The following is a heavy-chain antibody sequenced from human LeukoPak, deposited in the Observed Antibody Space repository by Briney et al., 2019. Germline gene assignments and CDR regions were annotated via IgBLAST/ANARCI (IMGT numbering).Heavy chain of an antibody. V-gene: IGHV3-53*01. CDR1: GFTVSSNY. CDR3: ARDSDYDSSGYYFPDY. CDR2: IYSGGST. D-gene: IGHD3-22*01. Sequence: GGSLRLSCAASGFTVSSNYMSWVRRAPGKGLEWVSVIYSGGSTYYADSVKGRFTISRDNSKNTLYLQMNSLRAEDTAVYYCARDSDYDSSGYYFPDYWGQGTLVTVSS. J-gene: IGHJ4*02.